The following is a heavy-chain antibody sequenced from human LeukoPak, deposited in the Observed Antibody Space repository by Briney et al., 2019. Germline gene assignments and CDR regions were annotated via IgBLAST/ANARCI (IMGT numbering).Heavy chain of an antibody. J-gene: IGHJ4*02. CDR1: GYTLTSYG. D-gene: IGHD3-10*01. CDR3: ARDMGYYYGSGSSSTHFDY. CDR2: ISAYNGNT. V-gene: IGHV1-18*01. Sequence: GASVKVSCKASGYTLTSYGISWVRQAPGQGLEWMGWISAYNGNTNYAQKLQGRVTMTTDTSTSTAYMELRSLRSDDTAVYYCARDMGYYYGSGSSSTHFDYWGQGTLVTVSS.